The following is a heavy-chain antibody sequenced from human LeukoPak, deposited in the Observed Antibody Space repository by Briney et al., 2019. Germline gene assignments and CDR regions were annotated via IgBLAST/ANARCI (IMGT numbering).Heavy chain of an antibody. CDR1: GGSICSYY. CDR3: ARVGGYCSGGSCPYYFDY. CDR2: IYYSGST. Sequence: PSETLSLTCTVSGGSICSYYWSWIRQPPGKGLEWIGYIYYSGSTNYNPSLKSRVTISVDTSKNQFSLKLSSVTAADTAVYYCARVGGYCSGGSCPYYFDYWGQGTLVTVSS. V-gene: IGHV4-59*01. D-gene: IGHD2-15*01. J-gene: IGHJ4*02.